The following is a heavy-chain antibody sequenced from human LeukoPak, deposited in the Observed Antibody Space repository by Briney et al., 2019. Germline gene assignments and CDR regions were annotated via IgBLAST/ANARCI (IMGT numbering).Heavy chain of an antibody. Sequence: GASVKVSCKVSEYTLTELSMHWVRPAPGKGLEWLGSFDPEDGEIIYAQKFQGRVTMSDDTSTDTAYMELGSLRSDDTAVYYCAADRGDYSASYWTAFDIWGQGTMVTVSS. V-gene: IGHV1-24*01. CDR1: EYTLTELS. J-gene: IGHJ3*02. D-gene: IGHD1-26*01. CDR3: AADRGDYSASYWTAFDI. CDR2: FDPEDGEI.